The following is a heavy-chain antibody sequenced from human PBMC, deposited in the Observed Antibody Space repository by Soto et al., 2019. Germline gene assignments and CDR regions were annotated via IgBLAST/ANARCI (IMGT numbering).Heavy chain of an antibody. V-gene: IGHV4-39*01. J-gene: IGHJ5*02. CDR2: IYSSGST. Sequence: QLHLRESGPGLVKPSETLSLTCTVSGGSITSSSYYWGWIRQPPGKGLEWIGSIYSSGSTYYNPSLKSRVTIPVDTSKNQFSLKLSSVTAADTAVYYCATQEVGGSYVYTFDPWGQGTLVTVSS. CDR1: GGSITSSSYY. CDR3: ATQEVGGSYVYTFDP. D-gene: IGHD1-26*01.